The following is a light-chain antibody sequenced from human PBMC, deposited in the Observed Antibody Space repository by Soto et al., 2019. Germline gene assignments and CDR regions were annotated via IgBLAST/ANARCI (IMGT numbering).Light chain of an antibody. Sequence: EIVLTQSPVTLSLSPGERATLSCRASQSVSSYLAWYQQKPGQAPRLLIYDTFNRASGIPVRFSGSGSGTDFTLTISSLEPEDFVVYYCEHRRNWPWTFGQGTRVEIK. V-gene: IGKV3-11*01. J-gene: IGKJ1*01. CDR3: EHRRNWPWT. CDR1: QSVSSY. CDR2: DTF.